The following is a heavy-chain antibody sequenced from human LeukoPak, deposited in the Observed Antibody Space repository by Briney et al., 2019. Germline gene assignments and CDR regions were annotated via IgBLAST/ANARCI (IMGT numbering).Heavy chain of an antibody. D-gene: IGHD3-10*01. Sequence: GSLRLSCAASGFTFNKYSMSWLRQAPGQGLEWIGYIYYSGTTNYNPSLKSRVTISVDTSKNQFSLKLSSVTAADTAVYYCARHSGNYLSPLDYWGQGTLVTVSS. V-gene: IGHV4-59*01. CDR2: IYYSGTT. CDR3: ARHSGNYLSPLDY. CDR1: GFTFNKYS. J-gene: IGHJ4*02.